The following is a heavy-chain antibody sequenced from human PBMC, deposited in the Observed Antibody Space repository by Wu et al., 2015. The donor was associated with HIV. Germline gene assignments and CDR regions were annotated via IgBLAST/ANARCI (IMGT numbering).Heavy chain of an antibody. CDR2: IIPISGTT. Sequence: QVQLVQSGAEVKKPGFSVKISCKASGGTFSSYAFSWVRQAPGQGLEWMGRIIPISGTTNYAQKFQGRVTITADESTRTAYMKLSSLTSEDTAVYYCARDRTWDEDFWGQGTKVTVSS. CDR3: ARDRTWDEDF. D-gene: IGHD1-26*01. CDR1: GGTFSSYA. J-gene: IGHJ4*02. V-gene: IGHV1-69*13.